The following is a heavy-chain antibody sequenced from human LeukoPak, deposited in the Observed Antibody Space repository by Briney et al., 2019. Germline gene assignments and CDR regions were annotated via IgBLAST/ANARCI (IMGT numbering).Heavy chain of an antibody. Sequence: SETLSPTCTVSGGSISSYYWSWIRQPPGKGLEWIGYIYYSGSTNYNPSLKSRVTISVDTSKNQFSLKLSSVTAADTAVYYCARDASYIVGASGAFDIWGQGTMVTVSS. CDR3: ARDASYIVGASGAFDI. V-gene: IGHV4-59*01. CDR1: GGSISSYY. J-gene: IGHJ3*02. D-gene: IGHD1-26*01. CDR2: IYYSGST.